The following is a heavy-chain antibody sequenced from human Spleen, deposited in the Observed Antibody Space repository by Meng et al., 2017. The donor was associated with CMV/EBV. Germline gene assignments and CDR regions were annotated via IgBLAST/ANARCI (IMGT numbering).Heavy chain of an antibody. CDR2: ISYDGSNR. J-gene: IGHJ4*02. V-gene: IGHV3-30*14. CDR3: ARAGLGYCSVTSCYNDY. Sequence: GESLKISCAASGFTFSTYGMHWVRQAPGKGLEWVAVISYDGSNRYYADSVKGRFTISRDDSKNTLYLQMNSLRAEDTAVYYCARAGLGYCSVTSCYNDYWGQGTLVTVSS. CDR1: GFTFSTYG. D-gene: IGHD2-2*02.